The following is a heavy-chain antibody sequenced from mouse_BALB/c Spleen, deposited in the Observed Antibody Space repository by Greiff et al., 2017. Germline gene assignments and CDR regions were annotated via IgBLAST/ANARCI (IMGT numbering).Heavy chain of an antibody. V-gene: IGHV14-4*02. J-gene: IGHJ2*01. CDR2: IDTENGDT. CDR3: NAQDSSGYGDD. CDR1: GFNIKDYY. Sequence: EVQRVESGAELVRSGASVKLSCTASGFNIKDYYMHWVKQRPEQGLEWIGWIDTENGDTEYAPKFQGKATLTADTSSNTAYRQLSSMTAEDTAVDYCNAQDSSGYGDDWGQGTTLTVSS. D-gene: IGHD3-2*01.